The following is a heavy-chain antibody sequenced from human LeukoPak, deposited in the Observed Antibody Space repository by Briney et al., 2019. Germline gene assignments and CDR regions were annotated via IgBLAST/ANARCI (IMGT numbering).Heavy chain of an antibody. D-gene: IGHD1-1*01. V-gene: IGHV3-23*01. CDR2: ISGSGGST. J-gene: IGHJ4*02. Sequence: GGSLRLSCAASGFTFSSYAMSWVRQAPGKGLEGVSAISGSGGSTYYADSVKGRFFISRDSSKNTLYLQMSSLRVEDTAVYCARDDSWNDGRGLDDWGQGTLVTVSS. CDR1: GFTFSSYA. CDR3: ARDDSWNDGRGLDD.